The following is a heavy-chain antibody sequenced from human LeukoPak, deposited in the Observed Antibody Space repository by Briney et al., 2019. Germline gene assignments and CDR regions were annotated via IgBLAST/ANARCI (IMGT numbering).Heavy chain of an antibody. J-gene: IGHJ4*02. V-gene: IGHV3-15*01. CDR2: IKSKTDGGTT. D-gene: IGHD6-19*01. CDR1: GFSLSNAW. Sequence: GGCLRLSCAASGFSLSNAWMRWVRPAAGRGREWVGRIKSKTDGGTTDYAEPVKGRFTISRDDSTNTLYLQMNSLKTEDTAVYYCTTVDKAVAGTDYWGQGTLVTVSS. CDR3: TTVDKAVAGTDY.